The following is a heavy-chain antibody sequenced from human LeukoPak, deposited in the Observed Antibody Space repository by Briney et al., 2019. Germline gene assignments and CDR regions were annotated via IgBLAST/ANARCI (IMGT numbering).Heavy chain of an antibody. J-gene: IGHJ4*01. D-gene: IGHD6-19*01. CDR1: GFTFSNSA. CDR3: AKGIYSSGWSYFDY. V-gene: IGHV3-23*01. Sequence: GGSLRLSCAASGFTFSNSAMSWVRQAPGKGLEWVSPLSGSGITTYYADSVKGRSTISRDNSKNTLYLQMNSLRAEDTAVYYCAKGIYSSGWSYFDYWGHGTLVTVSS. CDR2: LSGSGITT.